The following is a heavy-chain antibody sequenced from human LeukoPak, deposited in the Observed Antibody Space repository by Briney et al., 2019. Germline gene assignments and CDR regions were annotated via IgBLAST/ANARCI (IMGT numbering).Heavy chain of an antibody. J-gene: IGHJ6*03. V-gene: IGHV4-4*07. Sequence: SETLSLTCTVSGGSISSYYWSWIRQPAGKGLEWIGRIYTSGSTNYNPSLKSRVTMSVDTSKNQFSLKLSSVTAADTTVYYCARERGEQQLATYYYYYMDVWGKGTTVTVSS. CDR1: GGSISSYY. CDR2: IYTSGST. CDR3: ARERGEQQLATYYYYYMDV. D-gene: IGHD6-13*01.